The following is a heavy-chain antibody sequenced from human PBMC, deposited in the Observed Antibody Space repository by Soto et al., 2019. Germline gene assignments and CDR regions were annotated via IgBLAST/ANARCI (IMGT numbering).Heavy chain of an antibody. D-gene: IGHD4-17*01. J-gene: IGHJ4*02. CDR2: IRYDGSNK. CDR1: GFTFSSYG. Sequence: GGSLRLSCAASGFTFSSYGMHWVRQAPGKGLEWVAVIRYDGSNKYYADSVKGRFTISRDNSKDTLYLQMNSLRAEDTAVYYCARDQLDYGETFDYWGQGTLVTVSS. CDR3: ARDQLDYGETFDY. V-gene: IGHV3-33*01.